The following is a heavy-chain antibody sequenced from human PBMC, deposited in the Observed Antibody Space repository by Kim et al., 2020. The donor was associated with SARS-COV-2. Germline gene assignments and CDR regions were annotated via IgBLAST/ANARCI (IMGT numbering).Heavy chain of an antibody. V-gene: IGHV3-48*02. Sequence: GGSLRLSCAASGFTFSSYSMNWVRQAPGKGLEWVSYISSSSTIYYADSVKGRFTISRDNAKNSLYLQMNSLRDEDTAVYYCARDLTEGYSSSWSPWGQGT. CDR1: GFTFSSYS. D-gene: IGHD6-13*01. CDR3: ARDLTEGYSSSWSP. J-gene: IGHJ5*02. CDR2: ISSSSTI.